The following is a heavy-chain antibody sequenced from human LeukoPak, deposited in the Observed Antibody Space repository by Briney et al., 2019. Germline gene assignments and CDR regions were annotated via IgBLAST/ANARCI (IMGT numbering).Heavy chain of an antibody. CDR3: ARGTRYCSGGSCYPRDFDY. Sequence: EASVKVSCKASGYTFTSYGISWVRQAPGQGLEWMGWISAYNGNTNYAQKLQGRVTMTTDTSTSTAYMELRSLRSDDTAVYYCARGTRYCSGGSCYPRDFDYWGQGTLVTVSS. CDR2: ISAYNGNT. V-gene: IGHV1-18*01. CDR1: GYTFTSYG. D-gene: IGHD2-15*01. J-gene: IGHJ4*02.